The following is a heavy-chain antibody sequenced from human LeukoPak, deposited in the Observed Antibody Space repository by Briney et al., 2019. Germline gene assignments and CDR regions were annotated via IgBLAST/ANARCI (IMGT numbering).Heavy chain of an antibody. CDR2: VSDDGSHK. J-gene: IGHJ6*02. V-gene: IGHV3-30*18. CDR3: AKYSSSSNYYYGMDV. CDR1: GSFFSNYG. Sequence: GGSLRLSCAASGSFFSNYGMHWVRQAPGKGLDWVAVVSDDGSHKQYADSVKGRFTVSRDNSEKTLYLQMNSLRAEDTAVYYCAKYSSSSNYYYGMDVWGQGTTVTASS. D-gene: IGHD6-13*01.